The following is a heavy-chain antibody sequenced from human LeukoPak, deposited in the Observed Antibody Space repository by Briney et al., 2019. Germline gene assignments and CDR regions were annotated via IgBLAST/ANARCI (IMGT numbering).Heavy chain of an antibody. CDR1: GFAFSSNW. D-gene: IGHD1-26*01. CDR2: INSGGSGT. CDR3: ARVGGNYPIN. V-gene: IGHV3-74*01. Sequence: GGSLRLSCAASGFAFSSNWMHWVRQTPGKGLVWVSRINSGGSGTSYADSVEGRSTISRDNAKNTLYLQMNSLKGEDTAVYYCARVGGNYPINWGQGSLVTVSA. J-gene: IGHJ4*02.